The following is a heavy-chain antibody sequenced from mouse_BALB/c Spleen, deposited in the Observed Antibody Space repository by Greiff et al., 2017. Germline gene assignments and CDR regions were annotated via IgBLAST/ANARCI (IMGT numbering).Heavy chain of an antibody. Sequence: EVQLVESGPDLVKPSQSLSLTCTVTGYSITSGYSWHWIRQFPGNKLEWMGYIHYSGSTNYNPSLKSRISITRDTSKNQFFLQLNSVTTEDTATYYCATLHYYGSRPLYRDAMDYWGQGTSVTVSS. J-gene: IGHJ4*01. CDR2: IHYSGST. D-gene: IGHD1-1*01. CDR1: GYSITSGYS. CDR3: ATLHYYGSRPLYRDAMDY. V-gene: IGHV3-1*02.